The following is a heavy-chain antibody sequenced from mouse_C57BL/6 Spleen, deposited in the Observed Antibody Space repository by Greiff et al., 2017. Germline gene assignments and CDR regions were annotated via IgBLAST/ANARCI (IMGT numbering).Heavy chain of an antibody. J-gene: IGHJ3*01. V-gene: IGHV5-17*01. CDR3: GRGVYYGSSWFAY. Sequence: EVKVVESGGGLVKPGGSLKLSCAASGFTFSDYGMHWVRQAPEQGLEWVAYISSGSSSIYYADTVKGRFTISRDNAKNTLVLQLTSLRSEDTAMYYCGRGVYYGSSWFAYWGQGTLVTVSA. CDR1: GFTFSDYG. D-gene: IGHD1-1*01. CDR2: ISSGSSSI.